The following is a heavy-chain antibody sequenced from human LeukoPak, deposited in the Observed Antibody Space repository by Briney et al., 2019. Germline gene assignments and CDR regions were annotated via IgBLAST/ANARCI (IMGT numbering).Heavy chain of an antibody. Sequence: GRSLRLSCAASGFTFSSYAMHWVRQAPGKGLEWVAVISYDGSNKYYADSVKGRFTISRDNSKNTLYLRMNSLRAEDTAVYYCARDSEMVYAFYYYGMDVWGQGTTVTVSS. V-gene: IGHV3-30-3*01. CDR2: ISYDGSNK. D-gene: IGHD2-8*01. CDR1: GFTFSSYA. J-gene: IGHJ6*02. CDR3: ARDSEMVYAFYYYGMDV.